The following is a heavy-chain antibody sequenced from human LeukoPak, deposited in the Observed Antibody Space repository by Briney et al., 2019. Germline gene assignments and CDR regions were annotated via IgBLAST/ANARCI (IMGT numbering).Heavy chain of an antibody. CDR3: ARVAGSIDY. D-gene: IGHD1-26*01. J-gene: IGHJ4*02. V-gene: IGHV1-8*01. CDR1: GYTFTNYD. Sequence: ASVQVSCKASGYTFTNYDINWVRQATGQGLEWMGWMSTSSGNTGYAQKFQRRLTMTRDTSITTVYMELSSLRSDDTAVYYCARVAGSIDYWGQGTLVTVSS. CDR2: MSTSSGNT.